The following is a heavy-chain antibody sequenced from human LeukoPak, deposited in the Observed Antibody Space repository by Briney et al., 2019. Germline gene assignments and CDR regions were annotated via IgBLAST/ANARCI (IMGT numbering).Heavy chain of an antibody. Sequence: SGGSLRLACAASKFTFSSYAMSWVRQAPGKGLEWVSGISASGVSTFYADSVKGRFTISRDNSKNTLYLQMNSLRAEDTAVYYCAKDPPVDDWGQGTLVTVSS. J-gene: IGHJ4*02. CDR3: AKDPPVDD. CDR2: ISASGVST. V-gene: IGHV3-23*01. CDR1: KFTFSSYA.